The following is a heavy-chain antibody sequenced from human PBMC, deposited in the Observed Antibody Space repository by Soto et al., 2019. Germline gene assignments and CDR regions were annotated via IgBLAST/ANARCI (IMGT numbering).Heavy chain of an antibody. CDR3: ARASGDSSGYSFDY. Sequence: QVQLQESGPGLVRPPQTLSHRCSVSGGSISSAENFWSWVRQPPGKGLERIGYINYSGNTYFNPSLQSRLALSVVTSNNQFSLRLPSVTAADTAVYYCARASGDSSGYSFDYWGQGTLVTVSS. J-gene: IGHJ4*02. D-gene: IGHD3-22*01. CDR2: INYSGNT. V-gene: IGHV4-30-4*01. CDR1: GGSISSAENF.